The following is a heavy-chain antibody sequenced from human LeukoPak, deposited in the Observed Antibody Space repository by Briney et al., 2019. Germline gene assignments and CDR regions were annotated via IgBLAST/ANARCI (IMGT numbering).Heavy chain of an antibody. V-gene: IGHV4-30-2*01. D-gene: IGHD3-10*01. Sequence: SQTLSLTCAVSGGSISSGGYSWSWIRQPPGKGLEWIGYIYHSGSTYYNPSLKSRVAISVDRSKNQFSLKLSSVTAADTAVYYCARLSMVRDANNWFDPWGQGTLVTVSS. CDR2: IYHSGST. CDR1: GGSISSGGYS. J-gene: IGHJ5*02. CDR3: ARLSMVRDANNWFDP.